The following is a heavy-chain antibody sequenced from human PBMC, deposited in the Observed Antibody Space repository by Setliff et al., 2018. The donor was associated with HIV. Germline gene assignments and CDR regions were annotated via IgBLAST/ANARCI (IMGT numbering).Heavy chain of an antibody. CDR2: IRSKSYGGTT. CDR1: GFSFGSHA. D-gene: IGHD1-26*01. CDR3: VRVGQHSGKFHLYSYYYMDV. Sequence: QTGGSLRLSCTTSGFSFGSHALTWVRQAPGKGLEWVAFIRSKSYGGTTEYATSVKGRFTISRDDSKSIAYLQMNSLKTEDTAVYYCVRVGQHSGKFHLYSYYYMDVWGQGATVTVSS. J-gene: IGHJ6*03. V-gene: IGHV3-49*04.